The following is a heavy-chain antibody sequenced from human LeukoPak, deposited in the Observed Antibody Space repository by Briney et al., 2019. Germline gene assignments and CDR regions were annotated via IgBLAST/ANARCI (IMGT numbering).Heavy chain of an antibody. J-gene: IGHJ4*02. CDR2: IYYSGST. CDR3: ARQAAPPRFDY. Sequence: SETLSVNCTVSGGSISSYYWSWIRQPPGKGLEWIGYIYYSGSTNYNPSLKSRVTISVDTSKNQFSLKLSSVTAADTAVYYCARQAAPPRFDYWGQGTLVTVSS. CDR1: GGSISSYY. V-gene: IGHV4-59*08.